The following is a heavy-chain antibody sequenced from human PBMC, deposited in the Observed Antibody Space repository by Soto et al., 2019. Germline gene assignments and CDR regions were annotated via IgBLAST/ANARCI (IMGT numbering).Heavy chain of an antibody. J-gene: IGHJ4*02. V-gene: IGHV3-23*01. CDR3: AKHRGDYYDSSGYYPPGY. D-gene: IGHD3-22*01. Sequence: GGSLRLSCAASAISFNTYVVTWVRQAPGKGLEWVSTVPVTGGSTYYADSVNGRFSISRDNSKNTVFLQMSSLRVEDTAMYYCAKHRGDYYDSSGYYPPGYWDQGTLGSVSS. CDR2: VPVTGGST. CDR1: AISFNTYV.